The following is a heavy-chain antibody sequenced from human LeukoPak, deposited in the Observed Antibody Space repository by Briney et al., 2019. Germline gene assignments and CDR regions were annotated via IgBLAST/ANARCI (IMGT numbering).Heavy chain of an antibody. CDR1: GGSFSGYY. Sequence: SETLSLTCAVYGGSFSGYYWSWIRQPPGKGLEWIGEINHSGSTNYNPSLKSRVTISRDTSKNQFFLTLTSVTAADTAVYFCARRPGSYESGHGDDNWGQGILVTVSS. CDR2: INHSGST. V-gene: IGHV4-34*01. D-gene: IGHD3-3*01. J-gene: IGHJ4*02. CDR3: ARRPGSYESGHGDDN.